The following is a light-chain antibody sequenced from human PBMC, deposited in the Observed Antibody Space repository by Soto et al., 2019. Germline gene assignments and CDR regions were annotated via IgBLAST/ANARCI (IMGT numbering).Light chain of an antibody. J-gene: IGLJ3*02. CDR2: STS. CDR1: TGAVTSGYY. Sequence: QAVVTQESSLTVSPGGTVTLTCASSTGAVTSGYYPNWFQQKAGQAPRVLIYSTSNKHSWTPARFSGSLLGGKAALTLSGVQPEDEAEYYCLLFYGDAWVFGGGTQVTVL. CDR3: LLFYGDAWV. V-gene: IGLV7-43*01.